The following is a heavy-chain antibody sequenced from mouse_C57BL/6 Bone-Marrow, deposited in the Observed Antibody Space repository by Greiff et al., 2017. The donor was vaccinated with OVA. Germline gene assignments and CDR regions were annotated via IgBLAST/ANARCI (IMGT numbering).Heavy chain of an antibody. CDR1: CYTFTSYW. V-gene: IGHV1-53*01. J-gene: IGHJ3*01. Sequence: QVQLQQPGTELVKPGASVKLSCKASCYTFTSYWMHWVKQRPGQGLEWIGNINPSNGGTNYNEKFKSKATLTVDKSSSTAYMQLSSLTSEDSAVYYCAREGIYYGSSYVGAPGFAYWGQGTLVTVSA. CDR2: INPSNGGT. D-gene: IGHD1-1*01. CDR3: AREGIYYGSSYVGAPGFAY.